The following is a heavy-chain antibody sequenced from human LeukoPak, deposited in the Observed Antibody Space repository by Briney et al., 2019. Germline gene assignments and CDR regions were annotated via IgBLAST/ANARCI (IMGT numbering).Heavy chain of an antibody. CDR3: ARQWLFGFDY. D-gene: IGHD6-19*01. CDR1: GFTFSSYA. Sequence: GGSLRLSCAASGFTFSSYAMHWVRQAPGKGLEWVAVISYDGSNKYYADSVKGRFTISRDNSKNTLYLQMNSLRAEDTAVYYCARQWLFGFDYWGQGTLVTVSS. CDR2: ISYDGSNK. J-gene: IGHJ4*02. V-gene: IGHV3-30-3*01.